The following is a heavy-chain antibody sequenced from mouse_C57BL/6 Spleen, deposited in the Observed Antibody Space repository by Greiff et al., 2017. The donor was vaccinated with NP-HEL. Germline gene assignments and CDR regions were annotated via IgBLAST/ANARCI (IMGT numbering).Heavy chain of an antibody. J-gene: IGHJ1*03. CDR2: INPNSGST. Sequence: QVQLQQPFAQLVKPGASVKLSCKASGYTFTSYWMHWVKQRPGQGLEWIGMINPNSGSTNYNEKFKSKATLTVDKSSSTAYMQLSSLTSEDSAVYYCARDYDYDWYFDVWGTGTTVTVSS. D-gene: IGHD2-4*01. CDR1: GYTFTSYW. CDR3: ARDYDYDWYFDV. V-gene: IGHV1-64*01.